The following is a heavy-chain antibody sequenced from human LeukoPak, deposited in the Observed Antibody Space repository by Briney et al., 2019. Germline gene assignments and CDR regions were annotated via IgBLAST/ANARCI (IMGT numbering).Heavy chain of an antibody. D-gene: IGHD3-10*01. J-gene: IGHJ4*02. V-gene: IGHV3-30*01. CDR1: GFTFSSYA. Sequence: PGGSLRLSCAASGFTFSSYAMHWVRQAPGKGLEWVAVISYDGSNKYYADSVKGRFTISRDNSKNTLYLQMNSLRAEDTAVYYCAIGRIYGSGTGPFDYWGQGTLVTVSS. CDR2: ISYDGSNK. CDR3: AIGRIYGSGTGPFDY.